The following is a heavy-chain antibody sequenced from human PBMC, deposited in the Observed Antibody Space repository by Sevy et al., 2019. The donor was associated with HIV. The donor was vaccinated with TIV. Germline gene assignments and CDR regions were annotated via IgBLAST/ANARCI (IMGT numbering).Heavy chain of an antibody. Sequence: GGSLRLSCAASGFTFSNAWMSWVRQAPGKGLEWVGRIKSKTDGGTIDYAAPVKGRFSISRDDSKNTLYLQMNSLKIEDTAVYYSASRHYYGSGSYPDSWGQGILVTVSS. CDR1: GFTFSNAW. V-gene: IGHV3-15*01. D-gene: IGHD3-10*01. CDR3: ASRHYYGSGSYPDS. J-gene: IGHJ4*02. CDR2: IKSKTDGGTI.